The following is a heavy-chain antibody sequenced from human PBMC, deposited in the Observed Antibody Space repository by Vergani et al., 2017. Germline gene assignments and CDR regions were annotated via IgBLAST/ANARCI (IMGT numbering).Heavy chain of an antibody. CDR1: GYTFTGYY. D-gene: IGHD6-6*01. J-gene: IGHJ5*02. CDR2: IIPIFGTA. Sequence: QVQLVQSGAEVKKPGASVKVSCKASGYTFTGYYMHWVRQAPGQGLEWMGRIIPIFGTANYAQKFQGRVTITADESTSTAYMELSSLRSEDTAVYYCATIKYSRNRFDPWGQGTLVTVSS. CDR3: ATIKYSRNRFDP. V-gene: IGHV1-69*18.